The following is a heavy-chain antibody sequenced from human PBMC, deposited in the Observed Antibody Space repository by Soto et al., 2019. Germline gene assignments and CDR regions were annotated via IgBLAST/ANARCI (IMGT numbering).Heavy chain of an antibody. D-gene: IGHD2-15*01. J-gene: IGHJ4*02. CDR3: ESTKDEILYLDY. CDR2: IHYSGST. CDR1: DDSICSSSHY. V-gene: IGHV4-39*01. Sequence: PSETLSLTCSVSDDSICSSSHYCGWIRQPPGKGLEWIGSIHYSGSTHYNPSLQSRVTISGDASKKQFSLKLGSVTAADTAMYYWESTKDEILYLDYRGKGNLVPVSS.